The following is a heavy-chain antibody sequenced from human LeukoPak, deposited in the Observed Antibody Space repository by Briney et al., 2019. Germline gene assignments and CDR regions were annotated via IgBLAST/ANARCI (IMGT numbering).Heavy chain of an antibody. CDR3: AKSGDYYDSSGYCDY. CDR1: GFTFSSYA. CDR2: ISGSGGST. Sequence: GASLRLSCAASGFTFSSYAMSWVRQAPGKGLEWVSVISGSGGSTYYADSVKGRFTISRDNSKNTLYLQMNSLRAEDTAVYYFAKSGDYYDSSGYCDYWGQGTLVPVSS. D-gene: IGHD3-22*01. V-gene: IGHV3-23*01. J-gene: IGHJ4*02.